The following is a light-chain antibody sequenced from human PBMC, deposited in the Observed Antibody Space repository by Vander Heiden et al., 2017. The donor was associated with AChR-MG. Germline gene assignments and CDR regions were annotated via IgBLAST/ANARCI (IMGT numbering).Light chain of an antibody. J-gene: IGLJ3*02. CDR1: ALPNQY. CDR3: QSADSSNTYWV. CDR2: RDS. V-gene: IGLV3-25*03. Sequence: SYDLTQPPSVSVSQGQTARITCSGDALPNQYAYWYQQKAGQAPVLVIYRDSERPSGIPERFSGSSSGTTVTLTISGVQAEDEADYYCQSADSSNTYWVFGGGTKLTVL.